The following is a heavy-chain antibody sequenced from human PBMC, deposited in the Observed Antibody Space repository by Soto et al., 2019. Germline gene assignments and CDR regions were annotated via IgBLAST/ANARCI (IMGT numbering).Heavy chain of an antibody. CDR3: ARGDSSGCAVYNLFEP. D-gene: IGHD6-19*01. J-gene: IGHJ5*02. CDR2: ISAYNGNT. V-gene: IGHV1-18*01. CDR1: GYTFTSYG. Sequence: ASVKVSCKASGYTFTSYGISWVRPAPGQGLEWMGWISAYNGNTNYAQKLQGRVTMATETPTSPAYMELRSLRSDDTAVYYCARGDSSGCAVYNLFEPGGQGTLVTVSS.